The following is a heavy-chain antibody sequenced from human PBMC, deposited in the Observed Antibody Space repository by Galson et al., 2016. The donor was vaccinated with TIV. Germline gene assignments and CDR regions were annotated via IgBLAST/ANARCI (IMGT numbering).Heavy chain of an antibody. D-gene: IGHD3-22*01. J-gene: IGHJ3*02. CDR2: ISSSSDYR. CDR1: GFIFRRYS. Sequence: SPRLSCAASGFIFRRYSMNWVRQAPGKGLEWVSTISSSSDYRFYADSVKGRFTISRDNARNSLHLQINSLRVEDTAVYYCARDRGYYDSSSYSPDAFDMWRQGTMVTVSS. CDR3: ARDRGYYDSSSYSPDAFDM. V-gene: IGHV3-21*01.